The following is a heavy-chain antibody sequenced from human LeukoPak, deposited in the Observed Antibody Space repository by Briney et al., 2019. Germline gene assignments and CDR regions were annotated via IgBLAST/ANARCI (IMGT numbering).Heavy chain of an antibody. V-gene: IGHV3-21*01. CDR3: ATTRYNWTAIDY. Sequence: GSLRLSCAASGFTFSSYSMNWVRQAPGKGLEWVSSISSSSSYIYYADSVKGRFTISRDNAKNSLYLQMNSLRAEDTAVYYCATTRYNWTAIDYWGQGTLVTVSS. D-gene: IGHD1-20*01. CDR1: GFTFSSYS. J-gene: IGHJ4*02. CDR2: ISSSSSYI.